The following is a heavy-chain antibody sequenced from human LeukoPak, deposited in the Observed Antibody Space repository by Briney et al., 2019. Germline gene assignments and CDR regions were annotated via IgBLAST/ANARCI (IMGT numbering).Heavy chain of an antibody. CDR2: ISAYNGNT. Sequence: ASVKVSCKASGYTFTSYGISWVRQAPGQGLEWMGWISAYNGNTNYAQKLQGRVTMTTDTSTSTAYTELRSLRSDDTAVYYCARDVDIVVVPAAFDPWGQGTLVTVSS. J-gene: IGHJ5*02. D-gene: IGHD2-2*03. CDR1: GYTFTSYG. V-gene: IGHV1-18*01. CDR3: ARDVDIVVVPAAFDP.